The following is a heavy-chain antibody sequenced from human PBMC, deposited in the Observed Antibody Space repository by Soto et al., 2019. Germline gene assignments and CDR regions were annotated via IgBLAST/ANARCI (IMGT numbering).Heavy chain of an antibody. CDR3: ARGGCTDGVCTYYFDS. Sequence: GXSGQVSCKASSYTFPDYYIHWVRQAPGQGLGWMGWINPNSGITKSTQRFQGSVTMTRDTSISTAYMELTRLRSDDTAVHYCARGGCTDGVCTYYFDSWGQGTLVTVSS. CDR1: SYTFPDYY. CDR2: INPNSGIT. D-gene: IGHD2-8*01. J-gene: IGHJ4*02. V-gene: IGHV1-2*02.